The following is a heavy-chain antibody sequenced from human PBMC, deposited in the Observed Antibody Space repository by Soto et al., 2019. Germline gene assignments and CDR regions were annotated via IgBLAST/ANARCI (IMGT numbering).Heavy chain of an antibody. D-gene: IGHD2-15*01. CDR2: ISYDGSKK. J-gene: IGHJ4*02. CDR1: GFTFSAYA. CDR3: AREPCTGGSCPIDS. Sequence: PGGSLRLSCAVSGFTFSAYAMHWVRQAPGKGLEWVAVISYDGSKKYYADSVKGRFTVSRDNSKNTLYLQMYSLRAEDTAVYYCAREPCTGGSCPIDSWGQGTLVTVSS. V-gene: IGHV3-30-3*01.